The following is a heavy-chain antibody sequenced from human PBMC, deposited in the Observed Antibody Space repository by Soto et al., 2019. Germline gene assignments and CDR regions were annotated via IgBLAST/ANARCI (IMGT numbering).Heavy chain of an antibody. CDR3: ARGRTXRTYPDDSSDYFYFFDY. Sequence: SDKLFPNCTGSGNASITFCLVLRRQSPGQELEWIGYVYYTGSTNYTPSLKSRVTISVDRSKNQFSLKLTSANAADTAVYYCARGRTXRTYPDDSSDYFYFFDYWGQGTQVTVSS. D-gene: IGHD3-22*01. CDR1: GNASITFC. CDR2: VYYTGST. J-gene: IGHJ4*02. V-gene: IGHV4-59*01.